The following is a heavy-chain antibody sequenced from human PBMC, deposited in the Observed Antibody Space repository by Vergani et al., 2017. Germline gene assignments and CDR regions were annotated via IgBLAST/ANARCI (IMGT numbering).Heavy chain of an antibody. CDR1: GGSISSYY. J-gene: IGHJ4*02. D-gene: IGHD2-21*02. CDR3: ASVGAYCGGDCYYDY. CDR2: IYYSGST. V-gene: IGHV4-59*01. Sequence: QVQLQESGPGLVKPSETLSLTCTVSGGSISSYYWSWIRQPPGKGLEWIGYIYYSGSTNYNPSLKSRVTISVDTSKNQFSLKLSSVTAADTAVYYCASVGAYCGGDCYYDYWGQGTLVTVSS.